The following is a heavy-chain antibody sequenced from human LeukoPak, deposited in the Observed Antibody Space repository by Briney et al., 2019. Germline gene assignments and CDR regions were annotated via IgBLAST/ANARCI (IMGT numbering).Heavy chain of an antibody. CDR3: ATDRRPQPQWEQPSFDY. Sequence: ASVKVSCKASGYTFTGYYMHWVRQAPGQGLEWMGWINPNSGGTNYAQKFQGRVTMTEDTSTDTAYMELSSLRSEDTAVYYCATDRRPQPQWEQPSFDYWGQGTLVTVSS. V-gene: IGHV1-2*02. J-gene: IGHJ4*02. CDR1: GYTFTGYY. D-gene: IGHD1-26*01. CDR2: INPNSGGT.